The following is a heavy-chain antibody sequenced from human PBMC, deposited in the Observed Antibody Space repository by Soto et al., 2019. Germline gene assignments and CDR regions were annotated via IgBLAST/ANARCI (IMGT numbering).Heavy chain of an antibody. D-gene: IGHD2-2*01. CDR1: GGSFSGYY. Sequence: ASETLSLTCAVYGGSFSGYYWSWIRQPPGKGLEWIGEINHSGSTNYNPSLKSRVTISVDTSKNQFSLKLSSVTAADTAVYYCARGHVMIVVVPAAINWFDPWGQGTLVTVSS. J-gene: IGHJ5*02. CDR2: INHSGST. V-gene: IGHV4-34*01. CDR3: ARGHVMIVVVPAAINWFDP.